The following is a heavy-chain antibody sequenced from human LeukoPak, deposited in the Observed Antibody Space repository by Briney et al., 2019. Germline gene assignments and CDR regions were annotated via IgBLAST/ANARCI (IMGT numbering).Heavy chain of an antibody. D-gene: IGHD4-17*01. CDR3: ARGWYGEGFDY. CDR1: GFTFSSYW. V-gene: IGHV3-74*01. J-gene: IGHJ4*02. Sequence: GGPLRLSCAASGFTFSSYWMHWVRQAPGKGLVWVSRINSDGSSTSYADSVKGRFTISRDNAKNTLYLQMNSLRAEDTAVYYCARGWYGEGFDYWGQGTLVTVSS. CDR2: INSDGSST.